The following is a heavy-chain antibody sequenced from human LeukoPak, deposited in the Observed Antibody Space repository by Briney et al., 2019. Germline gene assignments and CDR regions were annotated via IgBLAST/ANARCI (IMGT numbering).Heavy chain of an antibody. CDR1: GFTFSSYG. CDR2: IKQDGSEK. Sequence: GGSLRLSCAASGFTFSSYGMHWVRQAPGKGLEWVANIKQDGSEKYYVDSVKGRFTISRDNAKNSLYLQMNSLRAEDTAVYYCARSIGPKTYYFDYWGQGTLVTVSS. V-gene: IGHV3-7*01. CDR3: ARSIGPKTYYFDY. J-gene: IGHJ4*02.